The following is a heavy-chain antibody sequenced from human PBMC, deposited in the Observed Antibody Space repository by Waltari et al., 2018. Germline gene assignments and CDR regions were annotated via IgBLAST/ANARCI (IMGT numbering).Heavy chain of an antibody. J-gene: IGHJ6*02. D-gene: IGHD6-13*01. CDR3: ARATLGSNLYYGLDV. CDR1: GFTLSRHG. Sequence: QVQLVESGGSAVQPGGSLRLSCTVSGFTLSRHGMHWVRQVPDKGLEWVALIWHDGTQQYYGDSVNGRFTISRDTARDTVYLQMSSLRAEDTAVYYCARATLGSNLYYGLDVWGQGTTVAVFS. CDR2: IWHDGTQQ. V-gene: IGHV3-33*01.